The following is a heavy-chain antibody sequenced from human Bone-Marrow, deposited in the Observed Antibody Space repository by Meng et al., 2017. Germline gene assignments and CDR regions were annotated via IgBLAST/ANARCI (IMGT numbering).Heavy chain of an antibody. Sequence: GESLKISCAASGFTFSSYWMSWVRQAPGKGLEWVANIKQDGSEKYYVDSVKGRFTISRDNAKNSLYLQMNSLRAEDTAVYYCASLDGSGELLFDYWGQGTLVTVSS. CDR3: ASLDGSGELLFDY. J-gene: IGHJ4*02. D-gene: IGHD1-26*01. CDR1: GFTFSSYW. CDR2: IKQDGSEK. V-gene: IGHV3-7*01.